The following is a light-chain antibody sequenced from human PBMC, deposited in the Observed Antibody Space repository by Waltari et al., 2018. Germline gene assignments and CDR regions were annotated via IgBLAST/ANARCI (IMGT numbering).Light chain of an antibody. CDR3: SSYTSSSTLV. CDR1: SSDVGGYNY. V-gene: IGLV2-14*01. J-gene: IGLJ3*02. CDR2: DVS. Sequence: QSALTQPASVSGSPGQSITISCTGTSSDVGGYNYVSWYQQHPGKAPKLRIYDVSKRPSGVSNRLSGSKSGNTASLTISVVQAEDEADYYCSSYTSSSTLVFGGGTKLTVL.